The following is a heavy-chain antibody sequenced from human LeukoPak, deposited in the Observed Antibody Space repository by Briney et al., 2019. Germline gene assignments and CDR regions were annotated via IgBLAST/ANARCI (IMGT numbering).Heavy chain of an antibody. J-gene: IGHJ4*02. D-gene: IGHD1-26*01. CDR3: AKEIVGAPTPGAY. CDR1: TDSITSNW. CDR2: VHKSGST. Sequence: SETLSLTCAVSTDSITSNWWXXXXQPPGKXLEWIGEVHKSGSTNYYPSLQSRVTISIDKSKNQIALELTSVTAADTAVYYCAKEIVGAPTPGAYWGQGIGHRLL. V-gene: IGHV4-4*02.